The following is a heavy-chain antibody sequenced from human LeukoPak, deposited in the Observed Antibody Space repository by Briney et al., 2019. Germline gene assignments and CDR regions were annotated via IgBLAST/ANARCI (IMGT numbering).Heavy chain of an antibody. D-gene: IGHD6-13*01. V-gene: IGHV1-18*01. CDR3: ARDAAAAGSDY. CDR2: ISAYNGNT. J-gene: IGHJ4*02. Sequence: GASVKVSCKASGYTFTIYGISWVRQAPGQGLEWMGWISAYNGNTNYAQKLQGRVTMTTDTSTTTAYVELRSLRSDDTAVYYCARDAAAAGSDYWGQGTLVTVSS. CDR1: GYTFTIYG.